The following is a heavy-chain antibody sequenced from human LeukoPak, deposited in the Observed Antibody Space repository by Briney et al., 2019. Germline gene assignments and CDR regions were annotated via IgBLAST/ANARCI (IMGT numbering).Heavy chain of an antibody. CDR1: GFTLTYYA. V-gene: IGHV3-30*15. J-gene: IGHJ4*02. CDR2: TSYDGNKK. CDR3: ARSSYDYGGIEGPFDY. D-gene: IGHD4-23*01. Sequence: GGSLRLSCAASGFTLTYYAMHWVRQAPGRGLEWVAVTSYDGNKKYYADSVKGRFTISRDSSKNTLYLQMSSLRAEDTAVYYCARSSYDYGGIEGPFDYWGQGTLVTVSS.